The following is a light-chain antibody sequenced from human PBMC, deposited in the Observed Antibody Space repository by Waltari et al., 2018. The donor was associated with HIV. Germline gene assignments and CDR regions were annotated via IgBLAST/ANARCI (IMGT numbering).Light chain of an antibody. CDR2: DAS. J-gene: IGKJ5*01. Sequence: EIVLTQFPATLSLSPGERATLSCGASQSVSSTYLAWYQQKPGRAPRLLSYDASSRATGIPDRFSGSGSGTDFTLTISRLEPEDFAVYYCQQYGSSPTFGLGTRLEIK. CDR1: QSVSSTY. CDR3: QQYGSSPT. V-gene: IGKV3D-20*01.